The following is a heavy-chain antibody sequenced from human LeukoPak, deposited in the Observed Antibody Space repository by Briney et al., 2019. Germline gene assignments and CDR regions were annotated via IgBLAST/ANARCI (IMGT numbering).Heavy chain of an antibody. CDR3: AREDGYKGGDY. Sequence: SVKVSCKASGYTFSHFGISWVRQAPGQGLEWMGGIIPIFGTANYAQKFQGRVTITADKSTSTAYMELSSLRSEDTAVYYCAREDGYKGGDYWGQGTLVTVSS. CDR1: GYTFSHFG. V-gene: IGHV1-69*06. CDR2: IIPIFGTA. D-gene: IGHD5-24*01. J-gene: IGHJ4*02.